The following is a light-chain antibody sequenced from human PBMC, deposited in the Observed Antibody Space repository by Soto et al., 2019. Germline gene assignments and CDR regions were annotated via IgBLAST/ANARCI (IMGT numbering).Light chain of an antibody. CDR1: QGIRTD. CDR2: GAS. CDR3: LQDYSYPRT. V-gene: IGKV1-6*01. J-gene: IGKJ1*01. Sequence: AVQLTQSPSSLSASVGDRVTITCRASQGIRTDLGWYQQSPGKAPKVLIFGASTLQSGVPSRFSGSGSGTDFTLTISSLQPEDVATYYCLQDYSYPRTFGQGTKVETK.